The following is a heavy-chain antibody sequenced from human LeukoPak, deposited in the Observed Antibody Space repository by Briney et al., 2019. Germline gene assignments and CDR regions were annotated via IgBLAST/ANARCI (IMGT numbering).Heavy chain of an antibody. CDR2: INVGNGNT. D-gene: IGHD2-21*01. V-gene: IGHV1-3*01. Sequence: ASVKVSCKASGYTFINHAIHWVRQAPGQRLEWMGWINVGNGNTKYSQNFQGRITITRDTSATTAYMDLSSLRSEDTAMYYCARRLGRSFDYWGQGTLVTVSS. J-gene: IGHJ4*02. CDR3: ARRLGRSFDY. CDR1: GYTFINHA.